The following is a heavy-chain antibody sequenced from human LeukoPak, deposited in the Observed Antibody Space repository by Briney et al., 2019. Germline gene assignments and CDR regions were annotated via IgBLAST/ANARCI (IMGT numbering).Heavy chain of an antibody. V-gene: IGHV1-2*02. J-gene: IGHJ4*02. Sequence: GASVKVSCKASGYTFTSYAMNWVRQAPGQGLEWMGWINPNSGGTNYAQKFQGRVTMTRDTSISTAYMELSRLRSDDTAVYYCARDPTNWIDYWGQGTLVTVSS. CDR1: GYTFTSYA. D-gene: IGHD1-1*01. CDR2: INPNSGGT. CDR3: ARDPTNWIDY.